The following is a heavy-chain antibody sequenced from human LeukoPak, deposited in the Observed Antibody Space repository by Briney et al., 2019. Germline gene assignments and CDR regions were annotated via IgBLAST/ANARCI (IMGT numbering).Heavy chain of an antibody. V-gene: IGHV3-43*02. CDR1: GFTFADYD. Sequence: GGSLRLSCAASGFTFADYDMHWVRQAPGKGLEWVSLISGDGGSTYYADSVNGRFTISRDNSKNSLYLQMNSLRTEDTALYYCAKDFRYNWNGGLYFDYWGQGTLVTVSS. CDR3: AKDFRYNWNGGLYFDY. D-gene: IGHD1-20*01. CDR2: ISGDGGST. J-gene: IGHJ4*02.